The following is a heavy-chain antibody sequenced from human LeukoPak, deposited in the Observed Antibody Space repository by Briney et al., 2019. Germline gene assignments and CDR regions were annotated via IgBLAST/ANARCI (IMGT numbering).Heavy chain of an antibody. CDR2: ISTYSGNT. CDR1: GYSFAGYG. D-gene: IGHD3-10*01. CDR3: ARVGAAPGHFDY. Sequence: ASGKVSCKASGYSFAGYGISWVRQAPGQGLEWIGWISTYSGNTNYAHNLQGRITVTTETSTSTAYMELRSLRSDDTAVYYCARVGAAPGHFDYWGQGTQLTASS. V-gene: IGHV1-18*01. J-gene: IGHJ4*02.